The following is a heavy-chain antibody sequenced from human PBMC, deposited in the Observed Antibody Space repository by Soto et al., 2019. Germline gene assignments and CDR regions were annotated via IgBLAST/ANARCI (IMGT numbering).Heavy chain of an antibody. Sequence: PSATVSLTCTVSGGSISSTSYYWGWVRQPPEKGLDLSGAISYGGSTYHNPSLRSRVTIFVDTSKSQFSLDLTSVTAADTAVYYGARQRRETGTYAQPLEYWGQGSLVTVSS. V-gene: IGHV4-39*01. J-gene: IGHJ4*02. CDR1: GGSISSTSYY. D-gene: IGHD1-1*01. CDR2: ISYGGST. CDR3: ARQRRETGTYAQPLEY.